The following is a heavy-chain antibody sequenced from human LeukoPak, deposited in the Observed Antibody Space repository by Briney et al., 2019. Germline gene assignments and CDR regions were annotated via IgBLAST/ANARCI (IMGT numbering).Heavy chain of an antibody. CDR3: ARDTSIYGMDV. V-gene: IGHV4-4*07. Sequence: SETLSPTCTVSGGSISSYYWSWIRQPAGKGLEWIGRVYTSGSTNYNPSLKSRVTMSVDTSKNQFSLKLSSVTAADTAVYYCARDTSIYGMDVWGQGTTVTVSS. J-gene: IGHJ6*02. CDR1: GGSISSYY. CDR2: VYTSGST. D-gene: IGHD2/OR15-2a*01.